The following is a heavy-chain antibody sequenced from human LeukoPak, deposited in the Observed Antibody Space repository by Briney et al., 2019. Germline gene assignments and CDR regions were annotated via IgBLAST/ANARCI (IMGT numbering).Heavy chain of an antibody. V-gene: IGHV3-66*01. Sequence: PGGSLRLSCAASGFTVSRNYMSWVRQAPGKGLEWVSIIYSGDSTYYTDAVKGRFTISRDNARNSLYLQMNSLRAEDTAIYYCAKDDDGYYWGQGILVTVSS. CDR3: AKDDDGYY. CDR2: IYSGDST. CDR1: GFTVSRNY. J-gene: IGHJ4*02. D-gene: IGHD3-3*01.